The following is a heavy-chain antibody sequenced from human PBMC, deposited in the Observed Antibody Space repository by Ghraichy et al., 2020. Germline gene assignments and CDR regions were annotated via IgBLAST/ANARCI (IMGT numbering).Heavy chain of an antibody. V-gene: IGHV4-39*02. J-gene: IGHJ3*01. D-gene: IGHD2/OR15-2a*01. CDR1: TGSISSSSYY. CDR3: ARESMSSAGV. Sequence: SQTLSLTCTVSTGSISSSSYYWGWIRQPPGKGLEWIGSIYYSGSTYYNPSLKSRITISVDTSKNQFSLKLTSVTAADTAVYYCARESMSSAGVWGRGTMVTVSS. CDR2: IYYSGST.